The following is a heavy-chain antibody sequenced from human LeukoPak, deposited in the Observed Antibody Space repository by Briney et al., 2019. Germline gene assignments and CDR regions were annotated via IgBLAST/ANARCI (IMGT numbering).Heavy chain of an antibody. D-gene: IGHD2-2*01. Sequence: ASVNLSCTASVYTFTAHYLHWMRQAPSDGLEWMGWINSNSGATNSAQKFQGRVTMTRDTSISQAYMELSRLRSDDTAVYYCARDAVVVPAAMIWFDGWGKGTLVTVSS. CDR3: ARDAVVVPAAMIWFDG. V-gene: IGHV1-2*02. J-gene: IGHJ5*02. CDR1: VYTFTAHY. CDR2: INSNSGAT.